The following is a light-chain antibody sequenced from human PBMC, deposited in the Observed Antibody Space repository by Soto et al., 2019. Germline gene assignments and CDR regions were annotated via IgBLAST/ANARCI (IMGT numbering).Light chain of an antibody. Sequence: QSVLTQPASVSGSPGQSITISCTGTSSDVGRYNFVSWYQQHPGKAPKLMIYEVSHRPSGVSYRFSGSKSGDTASLTISGLQAEDEADYYCSSYSSSAFYVFGTGTKVTVL. V-gene: IGLV2-14*01. CDR3: SSYSSSAFYV. J-gene: IGLJ1*01. CDR1: SSDVGRYNF. CDR2: EVS.